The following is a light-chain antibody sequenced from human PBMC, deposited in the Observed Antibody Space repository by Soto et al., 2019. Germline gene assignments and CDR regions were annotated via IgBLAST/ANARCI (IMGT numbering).Light chain of an antibody. J-gene: IGLJ3*02. Sequence: QSVLTQPPSVSGAPGQRVTISCTGSNSNIGAGYDVHWYQHFPGTAPRLLIYNNTNRPSGVPDRFSGSKSGTSASLAITGLQAEDEADFYCCSHAGSFTWVFGGGTKLTVL. CDR1: NSNIGAGYD. V-gene: IGLV1-40*01. CDR2: NNT. CDR3: CSHAGSFTWV.